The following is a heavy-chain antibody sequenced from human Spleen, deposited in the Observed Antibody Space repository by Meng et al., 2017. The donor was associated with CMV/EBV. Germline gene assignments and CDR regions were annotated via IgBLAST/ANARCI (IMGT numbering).Heavy chain of an antibody. CDR1: FRSFP. D-gene: IGHD3-22*01. CDR3: ARDLRGPNYYDSTGYFDY. J-gene: IGHJ4*02. Sequence: FRSFPMPLVRQAPGKGLEWVAVMLHDGSTKYYADSVKGRFTISRDNSRNTMYLQMHSLGVEDTAVYYCARDLRGPNYYDSTGYFDYWGQGILVTVSS. CDR2: MLHDGSTK. V-gene: IGHV3-30*04.